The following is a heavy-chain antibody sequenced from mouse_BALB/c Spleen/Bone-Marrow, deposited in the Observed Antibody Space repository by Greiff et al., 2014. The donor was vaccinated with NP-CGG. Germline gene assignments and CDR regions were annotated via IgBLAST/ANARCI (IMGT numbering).Heavy chain of an antibody. CDR2: ISTYSGNT. J-gene: IGHJ2*01. V-gene: IGHV1-67*01. CDR3: ARDLLRSHFDY. D-gene: IGHD1-1*01. CDR1: GYTFTDYA. Sequence: VQGVESGPEVVRPGVSVKISCRGSGYTFTDYAMHWVKQSHAKSLEWIGLISTYSGNTNYNQKFKGKATMTVDKSSSTAYMELARLTSEDSAIYYCARDLLRSHFDYWGQGTTLTVSS.